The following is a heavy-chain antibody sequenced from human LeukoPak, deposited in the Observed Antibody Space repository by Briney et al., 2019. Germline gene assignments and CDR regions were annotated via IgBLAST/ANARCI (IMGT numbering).Heavy chain of an antibody. V-gene: IGHV1-8*01. CDR2: MNPNSGNT. CDR3: ALVVPAAPFDY. CDR1: GYTFTSYD. J-gene: IGHJ4*02. D-gene: IGHD2-2*01. Sequence: ASVKVSCKASGYTFTSYDINWVRQATGQGLEWMGWMNPNSGNTGYAQKFQGRVTMTTDTSTSTAYMELRSLRSDDTAVYYCALVVPAAPFDYWGQGTLVTVSS.